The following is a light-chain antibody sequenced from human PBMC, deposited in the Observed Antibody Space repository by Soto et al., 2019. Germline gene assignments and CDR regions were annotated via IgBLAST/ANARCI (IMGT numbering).Light chain of an antibody. CDR2: EVT. Sequence: QSGLTRPASVSGSPGESISISCTGTNSDVARYNYVSWYQHHPGKAPNLMIYEVTSRPSGVSNRFSGSKSGNTASLTISGLQAEDEADYYCSSYTSISTLVFGTGTK. CDR3: SSYTSISTLV. V-gene: IGLV2-14*01. CDR1: NSDVARYNY. J-gene: IGLJ1*01.